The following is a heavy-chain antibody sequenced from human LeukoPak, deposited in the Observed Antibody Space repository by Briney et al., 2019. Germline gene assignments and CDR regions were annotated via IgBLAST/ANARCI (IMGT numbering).Heavy chain of an antibody. CDR1: GFTFSSYS. Sequence: GGSLRLSCAASGFTFSSYSMNWVRQAPGKGLEWVSSISSSSSYIYYADSVKGRFTISRDNAKNSLYLQMNSLRAEDTAVYYCARGFFPGSIIQGYYGMDVWGQGTTVTVSS. V-gene: IGHV3-21*04. J-gene: IGHJ6*02. CDR2: ISSSSSYI. CDR3: ARGFFPGSIIQGYYGMDV. D-gene: IGHD3-16*01.